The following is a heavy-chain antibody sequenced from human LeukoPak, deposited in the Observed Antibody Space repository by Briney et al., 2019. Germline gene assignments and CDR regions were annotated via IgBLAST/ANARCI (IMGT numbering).Heavy chain of an antibody. CDR1: GFTFSSYA. CDR3: AKNRLLLDYFDY. CDR2: ISGSGGST. Sequence: GGSLRLSCAASGFTFSSYAMSWVRQAPGEGLEWVSAISGSGGSTYYADSVKGRFTISRDNSKNTLYLQMNSLRAEDTAVYYCAKNRLLLDYFDYWGQGTLVTVSS. D-gene: IGHD2-2*01. V-gene: IGHV3-23*01. J-gene: IGHJ4*02.